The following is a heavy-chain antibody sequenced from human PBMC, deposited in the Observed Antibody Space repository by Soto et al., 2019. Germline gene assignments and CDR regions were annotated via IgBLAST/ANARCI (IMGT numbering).Heavy chain of an antibody. V-gene: IGHV1-18*04. J-gene: IGHJ3*02. CDR2: ITGDKGTT. Sequence: QVQVVQSGPEMRKPGASVRVSCKASGDTFIKNTISWVRQAPGQGLEWMGWITGDKGTTDYAEKFRDRVTMTKDTSTPTAYMELRRLTSDDTAVYYCAGWTGYGRDGFDTWGHGTRVTVSS. D-gene: IGHD3-9*01. CDR1: GDTFIKNT. CDR3: AGWTGYGRDGFDT.